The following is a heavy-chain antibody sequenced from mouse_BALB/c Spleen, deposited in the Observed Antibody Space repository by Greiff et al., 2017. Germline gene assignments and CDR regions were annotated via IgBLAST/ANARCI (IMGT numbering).Heavy chain of an antibody. CDR1: GYTFTSYY. CDR3: TRWEYGNWHY. Sequence: VQLQQSGAELVKPGASVKLSCKASGYTFTSYYMYWVKQRPGQGLEWIGEINPSNGGTNFNEKFKSKATLTVDKSSSTAYMQLSSLTSEDSAVYYCTRWEYGNWHYWGQGTTLTVSS. J-gene: IGHJ2*01. D-gene: IGHD2-10*02. V-gene: IGHV1S81*02. CDR2: INPSNGGT.